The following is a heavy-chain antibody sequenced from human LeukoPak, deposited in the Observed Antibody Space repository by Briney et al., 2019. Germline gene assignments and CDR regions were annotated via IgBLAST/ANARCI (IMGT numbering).Heavy chain of an antibody. D-gene: IGHD1-26*01. Sequence: GGSLRLSCAASGFTFNTYWMHWVRQAPGKGLMWVSRINVDGSSTTYADPVKGRFTVSRDNAKNTLYLQMNSLRAEDTAVYYCASGGLAYYWFDYWGQGTLVTVSS. CDR3: ASGGLAYYWFDY. J-gene: IGHJ4*02. CDR2: INVDGSST. CDR1: GFTFNTYW. V-gene: IGHV3-74*01.